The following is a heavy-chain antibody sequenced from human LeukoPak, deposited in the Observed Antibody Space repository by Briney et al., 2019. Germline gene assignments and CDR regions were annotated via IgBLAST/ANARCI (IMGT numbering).Heavy chain of an antibody. D-gene: IGHD5-24*01. CDR3: ARASDPWLQLT. Sequence: GGSLRLPCAASGFTFSNYWMIWVRQAPGKGLEWVGNIKQDGSEKRYADSVRGRFIISRDNAQTSLYLQMNSLRAEDTAVYYCARASDPWLQLTWGQGTLVTVSS. J-gene: IGHJ5*02. CDR1: GFTFSNYW. V-gene: IGHV3-7*05. CDR2: IKQDGSEK.